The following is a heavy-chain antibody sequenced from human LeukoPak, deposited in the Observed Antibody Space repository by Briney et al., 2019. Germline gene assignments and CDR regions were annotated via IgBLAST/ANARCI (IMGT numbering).Heavy chain of an antibody. CDR1: GGSFSSYY. D-gene: IGHD6-13*01. Sequence: LETLSLTCAVYGGSFSSYYWSWIRQPPGKGLEWIGYIYYSGSTNYNPSLKSRVTISVDTSKNQFSLKLSSVTAADTAVYYCARHSRPLSAAGTFDYWGQGTLVTVSS. CDR2: IYYSGST. V-gene: IGHV4-59*08. CDR3: ARHSRPLSAAGTFDY. J-gene: IGHJ4*02.